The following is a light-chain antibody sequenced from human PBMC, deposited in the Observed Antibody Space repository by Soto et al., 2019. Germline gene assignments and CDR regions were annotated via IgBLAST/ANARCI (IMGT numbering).Light chain of an antibody. Sequence: DIQMTQSPSSLSASVGDRVTITCRASEGIGNYLAWYQQKPGKVPKVLIYGASTLQSGVPSRFSGSGSGTDFTLTISRLQPEDVATYYCQRYNSVPWTFGQGTKVEIK. CDR2: GAS. CDR1: EGIGNY. J-gene: IGKJ1*01. CDR3: QRYNSVPWT. V-gene: IGKV1-27*01.